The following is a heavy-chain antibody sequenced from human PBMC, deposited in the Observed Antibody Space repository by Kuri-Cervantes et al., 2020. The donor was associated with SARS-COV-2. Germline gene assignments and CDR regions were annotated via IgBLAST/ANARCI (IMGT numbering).Heavy chain of an antibody. J-gene: IGHJ4*02. CDR1: DDSISDYTYY. D-gene: IGHD2-15*01. V-gene: IGHV4-39*01. CDR3: ASHVVQWWTI. CDR2: VHYTGTT. Sequence: GSLRLSCTVSDDSISDYTYYWGWLRRPPGQGLEWLGSVHYTGTTYYNPSLRSRVTVSVDASKNQVSLKVTSVTAADTAVYYCASHVVQWWTIWGQGTLVTVSS.